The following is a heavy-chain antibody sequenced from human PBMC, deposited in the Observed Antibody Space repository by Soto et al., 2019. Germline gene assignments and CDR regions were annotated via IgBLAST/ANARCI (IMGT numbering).Heavy chain of an antibody. CDR1: GGSISSYY. D-gene: IGHD3-10*01. J-gene: IGHJ5*02. CDR2: IYYSGST. V-gene: IGHV4-59*01. CDR3: ARVVGAGTYNWFDP. Sequence: SETLSLTCTVSGGSISSYYWSWIRQPPGKGLEWIGYIYYSGSTNYNPSLKSRVTISVDTSKNQFSLKLSSVTAADTAVYYCARVVGAGTYNWFDPWGQGTLVTVSS.